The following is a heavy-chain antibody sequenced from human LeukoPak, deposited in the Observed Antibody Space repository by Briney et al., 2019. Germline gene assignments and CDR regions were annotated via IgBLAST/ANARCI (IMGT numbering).Heavy chain of an antibody. D-gene: IGHD7-27*01. CDR1: GGSISSGGYY. Sequence: PSETLSLTCTVSGGSISSGGYYWSWIRQPPGKGLEWIGYIYYSGSTNYNPSLKSRVTISVDTSKNQFSLKLSSVTAADTAVYYCASNTLGSFDYWGQGTLVTVSS. V-gene: IGHV4-61*08. CDR3: ASNTLGSFDY. CDR2: IYYSGST. J-gene: IGHJ4*02.